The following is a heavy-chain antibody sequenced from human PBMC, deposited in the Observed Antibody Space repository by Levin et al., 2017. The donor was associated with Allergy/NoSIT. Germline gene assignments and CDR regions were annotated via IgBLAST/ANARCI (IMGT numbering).Heavy chain of an antibody. Sequence: GESLKISCKTSEYTFISYDINWVRQASGQGLEWMGWMNPNSGNTVYAQKFQGRVTMTRNASINTAYMELTSLKYEDTAVYYCARGHIVATKYNGAFDYWGQGTLVTVSS. CDR1: EYTFISYD. J-gene: IGHJ4*02. CDR3: ARGHIVATKYNGAFDY. CDR2: MNPNSGNT. D-gene: IGHD5-12*01. V-gene: IGHV1-8*01.